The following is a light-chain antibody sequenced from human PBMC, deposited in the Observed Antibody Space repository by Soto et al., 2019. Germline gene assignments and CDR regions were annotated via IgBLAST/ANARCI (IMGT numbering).Light chain of an antibody. J-gene: IGLJ2*01. Sequence: QSVLTQPPSVSAAPGQKVTISCSGSSSNIGNNYVSWYQQLPGTAPRLLIYENNKRPSGIPDRFSGSKSGTSATLGITGLQTGDEADYYCATWDSSLSAVVFGGGTKVTV. CDR2: ENN. CDR3: ATWDSSLSAVV. CDR1: SSNIGNNY. V-gene: IGLV1-51*01.